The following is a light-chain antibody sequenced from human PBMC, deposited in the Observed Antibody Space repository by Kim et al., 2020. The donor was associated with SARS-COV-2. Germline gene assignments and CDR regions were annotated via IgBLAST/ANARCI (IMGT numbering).Light chain of an antibody. Sequence: SVTPKEKVTITCRASQTIGSSIHWYQQKPDQSPNLLIKFASQSFSGVPSRFSGSGSGTDFTLTINSLEAEDAATYYCLQSSTLPYSFGQGTKLEI. CDR2: FAS. CDR1: QTIGSS. J-gene: IGKJ2*03. V-gene: IGKV6-21*01. CDR3: LQSSTLPYS.